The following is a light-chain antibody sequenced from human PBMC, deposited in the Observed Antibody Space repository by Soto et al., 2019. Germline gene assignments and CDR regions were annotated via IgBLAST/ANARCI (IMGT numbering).Light chain of an antibody. Sequence: DIQILQFLATLSASFGARVTIGGRPGQGIIGWLAGYQQKPGKAPKLLIYKASILESGVPSRFSGSGSATEFTLTISSLQPEDFASYYCQQYETFPLTFGGGTKV. CDR3: QQYETFPLT. V-gene: IGKV1-5*03. CDR2: KAS. J-gene: IGKJ4*01. CDR1: QGIIGW.